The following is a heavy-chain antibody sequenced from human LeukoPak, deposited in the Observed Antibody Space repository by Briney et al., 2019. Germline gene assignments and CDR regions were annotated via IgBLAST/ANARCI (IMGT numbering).Heavy chain of an antibody. J-gene: IGHJ6*02. V-gene: IGHV1-18*01. CDR3: ARLGYCSSTSCLYYYYGTDV. CDR2: ISAYNGNT. D-gene: IGHD2-2*01. CDR1: GYTFTSYG. Sequence: ASVKVSCKASGYTFTSYGISWVRQAPGQGLEWMGWISAYNGNTNYAQKLQGRVTMTTDTSTSTAYMELRSLRSDDTAVYYCARLGYCSSTSCLYYYYGTDVWGQGTTVTVSS.